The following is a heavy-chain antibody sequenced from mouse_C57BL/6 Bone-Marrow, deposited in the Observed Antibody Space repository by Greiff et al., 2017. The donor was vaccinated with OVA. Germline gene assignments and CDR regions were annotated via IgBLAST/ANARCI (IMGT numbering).Heavy chain of an antibody. D-gene: IGHD2-3*01. CDR1: GFNITDDY. J-gene: IGHJ3*01. V-gene: IGHV14-4*01. CDR3: TTFDGYYTAWFAY. Sequence: EVQLQQSGAELVRPGASVKLSCTASGFNITDDYMHWVKQRPEQGLEWIGWIDPENGDTEYASKFQGKATITADTSSNTAYLQLSSLTSEDTAVYYCTTFDGYYTAWFAYWGQGTLVTVSA. CDR2: IDPENGDT.